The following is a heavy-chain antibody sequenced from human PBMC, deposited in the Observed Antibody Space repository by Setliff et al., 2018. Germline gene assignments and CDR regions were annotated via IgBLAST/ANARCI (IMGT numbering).Heavy chain of an antibody. V-gene: IGHV3-23*01. CDR1: GFISRNFG. CDR3: AREPGNTFWSASSGPIIFDY. J-gene: IGHJ4*02. D-gene: IGHD3-3*01. CDR2: ISGSGGTT. Sequence: PGGSLRLSCAGTGFISRNFGMGWVRQAPGKGLEWVAGISGSGGTTYYADSVKGRFTISKDNSKSTLHLQMNSLRDEDTAMYYCAREPGNTFWSASSGPIIFDYWGQGIMVTVSS.